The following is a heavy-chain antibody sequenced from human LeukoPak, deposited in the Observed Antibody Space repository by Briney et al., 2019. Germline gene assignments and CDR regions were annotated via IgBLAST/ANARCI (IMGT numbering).Heavy chain of an antibody. V-gene: IGHV4-59*01. CDR1: GGSISSYY. D-gene: IGHD4-17*01. CDR3: ARANGDRGWFDP. J-gene: IGHJ5*02. Sequence: SETLSLTCTVSGGSISSYYWSWIRQPPGKGLEWIGYIYYSGSTNYNPSLKSRVTVSVDTSKNQFSLKLSSVTAADTAVYYCARANGDRGWFDPWGQGTLVTASS. CDR2: IYYSGST.